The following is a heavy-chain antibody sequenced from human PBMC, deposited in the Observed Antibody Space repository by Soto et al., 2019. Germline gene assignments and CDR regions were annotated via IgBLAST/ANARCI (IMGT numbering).Heavy chain of an antibody. J-gene: IGHJ4*02. CDR3: ARESVKIFGVDVFDY. V-gene: IGHV3-48*03. Sequence: EVELVESGGGLVQPGGSLRLSCAVSGFSFSNYEMNWVRQAPGKGLEWVSYITSSGSTTYYADSVKGRFLVSRDNAKNSLYLQMNSLRAEETAVYYCARESVKIFGVDVFDYWGQGALVTVSS. CDR1: GFSFSNYE. D-gene: IGHD3-3*01. CDR2: ITSSGSTT.